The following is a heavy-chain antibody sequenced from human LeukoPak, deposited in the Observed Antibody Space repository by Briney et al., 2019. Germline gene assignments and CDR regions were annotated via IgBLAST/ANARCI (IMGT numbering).Heavy chain of an antibody. CDR3: ARDHRWNFDF. J-gene: IGHJ4*02. V-gene: IGHV3-48*02. CDR2: IGKSSENI. D-gene: IGHD2-15*01. Sequence: PGGSLRLSCAASGFTFSAYSMNWVRQAPGKGLEWVSYIGKSSENIAYADSVKGRCTISRDDAKNSLYLQMNSLRDEDTAVYYCARDHRWNFDFWGQGTLVTVSS. CDR1: GFTFSAYS.